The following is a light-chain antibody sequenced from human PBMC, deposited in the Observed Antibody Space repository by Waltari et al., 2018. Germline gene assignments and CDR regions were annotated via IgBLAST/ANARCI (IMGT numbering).Light chain of an antibody. CDR2: GAS. Sequence: EIVLTQSPGTLSLSPGERATLSCRASQSVSSSYLAWYQQKPGQAPRRLIYGASRRATGIPDRFSGSGSVTDFTLTISRLEPEDFAVYYCQQYGSSPLYTFGQGTKLEIK. CDR1: QSVSSSY. J-gene: IGKJ2*01. V-gene: IGKV3-20*01. CDR3: QQYGSSPLYT.